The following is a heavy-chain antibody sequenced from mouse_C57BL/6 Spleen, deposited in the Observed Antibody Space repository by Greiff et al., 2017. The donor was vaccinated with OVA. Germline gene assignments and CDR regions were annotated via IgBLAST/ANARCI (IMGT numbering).Heavy chain of an antibody. Sequence: QVQLQQSGPELVKPGASVKISCKASGYAFSSSWMNWVKQRPGKGLEWIGRIYPGDGDTNYNGKFKGKATLTADKSSSTAYMQHSSLTSEDSAVYFCARDSNYLYYAMDYWGQGTSVTVSS. D-gene: IGHD2-5*01. CDR1: GYAFSSSW. J-gene: IGHJ4*01. V-gene: IGHV1-82*01. CDR2: IYPGDGDT. CDR3: ARDSNYLYYAMDY.